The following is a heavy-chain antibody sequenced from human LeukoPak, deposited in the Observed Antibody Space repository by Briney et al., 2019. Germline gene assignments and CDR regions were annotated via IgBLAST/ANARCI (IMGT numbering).Heavy chain of an antibody. J-gene: IGHJ4*02. D-gene: IGHD6-6*01. CDR2: IYPGDSDT. V-gene: IGHV5-51*01. Sequence: GESLKISCQGSGYSFSNYWIAWVRQMPGKGLEWMGIIYPGDSDTRYSPSFQGQVTISADKSISTAYLQWSSLKASDTAIYYCARRSSIATRLFDYWGQGTLVTVSS. CDR1: GYSFSNYW. CDR3: ARRSSIATRLFDY.